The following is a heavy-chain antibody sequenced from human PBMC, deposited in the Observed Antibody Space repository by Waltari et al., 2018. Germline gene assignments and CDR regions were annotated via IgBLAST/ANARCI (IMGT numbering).Heavy chain of an antibody. Sequence: QVQLVESGGGVVQPGRSLRLSCAASGFTFSSYGMHWVRKAPGKGLEWVAVISYDGSNKYYADSVKGRFTISRDNSKNTLYLQMNSLRAEDTAVYYCAKDFYCSSTSCYQKRGYGMDVWGQGTTVTVSS. CDR3: AKDFYCSSTSCYQKRGYGMDV. J-gene: IGHJ6*02. CDR1: GFTFSSYG. CDR2: ISYDGSNK. V-gene: IGHV3-30*18. D-gene: IGHD2-2*01.